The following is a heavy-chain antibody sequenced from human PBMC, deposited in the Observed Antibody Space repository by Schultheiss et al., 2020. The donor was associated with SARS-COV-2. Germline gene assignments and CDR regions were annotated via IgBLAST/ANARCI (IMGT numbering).Heavy chain of an antibody. CDR1: GFSFSTFP. D-gene: IGHD3-22*01. V-gene: IGHV3-23*01. CDR3: ARYYYDSSGNYEGPAFDI. Sequence: GESLKISCEASGFSFSTFPMSWVRQAPGRGLQWVSLISGSGGNTYYADSVKGRFTISRDNSKKTLYLQMNSLRAEDTAVYFCARYYYDSSGNYEGPAFDIWGQGTMVTVSS. J-gene: IGHJ3*02. CDR2: ISGSGGNT.